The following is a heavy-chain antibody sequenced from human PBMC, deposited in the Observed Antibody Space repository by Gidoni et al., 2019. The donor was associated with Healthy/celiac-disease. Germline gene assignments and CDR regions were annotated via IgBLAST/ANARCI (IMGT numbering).Heavy chain of an antibody. D-gene: IGHD2-15*01. CDR1: GFTFTSSA. Sequence: QMQLVQSGPEVKKPGTSVKVSCKASGFTFTSSAMQWVRQARGQRLEWIGWIVVGSGNTNYAQKFQERVTITRDMSTSTAYMELSSLRSEDTAVYYCAADPGDCSGGSCYSDWDYYGMDVWGQGTTVTVSS. J-gene: IGHJ6*02. V-gene: IGHV1-58*02. CDR2: IVVGSGNT. CDR3: AADPGDCSGGSCYSDWDYYGMDV.